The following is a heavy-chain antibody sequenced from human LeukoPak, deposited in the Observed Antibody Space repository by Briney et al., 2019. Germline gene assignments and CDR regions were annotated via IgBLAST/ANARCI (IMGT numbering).Heavy chain of an antibody. CDR1: GFTFSSSW. V-gene: IGHV3-74*01. D-gene: IGHD6-6*01. CDR3: ARGSEGSSLNWFDP. Sequence: PGGSLRLSCAASGFTFSSSWMHWVRQAPGKGLVWVSRISNDGSSITYADSVKGRFTISRDNAKNSLYLQMNSLRAEDTAVYYCARGSEGSSLNWFDPWGQGTLVTVSS. CDR2: ISNDGSSI. J-gene: IGHJ5*02.